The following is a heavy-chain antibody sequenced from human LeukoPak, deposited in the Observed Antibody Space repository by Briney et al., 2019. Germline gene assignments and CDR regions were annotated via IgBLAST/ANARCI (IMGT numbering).Heavy chain of an antibody. J-gene: IGHJ5*02. CDR2: IYPDDSNT. CDR1: GYSFTNYW. D-gene: IGHD5-12*01. Sequence: RGESLKISCKGSGYSFTNYWIGWVRQMPGKGLEWMGIIYPDDSNTKYSPSFQGLVTISADKSISTAYLQWSSLKASDTAMYYCARLDSGYDPSNWFDPWGQGTLVTVSS. CDR3: ARLDSGYDPSNWFDP. V-gene: IGHV5-51*01.